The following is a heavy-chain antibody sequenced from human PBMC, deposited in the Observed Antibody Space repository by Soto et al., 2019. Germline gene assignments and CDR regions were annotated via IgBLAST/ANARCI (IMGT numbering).Heavy chain of an antibody. V-gene: IGHV3-48*04. J-gene: IGHJ3*02. Sequence: PGGSLRLSCAASGFTFSSYSMNWIRQAPGKGLEWVSYISSTSVTINYADSVKGRFVISRDNGKNSLYLQMNSLRREDTAVYYCTRDSLVPIVVVPAAISAFDIWGQGTMVXVSS. CDR3: TRDSLVPIVVVPAAISAFDI. D-gene: IGHD2-2*01. CDR1: GFTFSSYS. CDR2: ISSTSVTI.